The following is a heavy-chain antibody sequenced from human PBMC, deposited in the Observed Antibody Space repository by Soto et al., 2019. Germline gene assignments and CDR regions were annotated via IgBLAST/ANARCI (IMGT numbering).Heavy chain of an antibody. V-gene: IGHV3-21*06. D-gene: IGHD3-22*01. CDR3: ARVVDYCDPYYYYGMDV. CDR1: GFTFSSYS. J-gene: IGHJ6*02. CDR2: ISCSSSYI. Sequence: EVQLVESGGGLVKPGGSLRLSCAASGFTFSSYSMNWVRQAPGKGLEWVSSISCSSSYIYYADSVKGRFTISRDNAKNPLYLQMNSLGAEDTAVYYCARVVDYCDPYYYYGMDVWGQGTTVTVSS.